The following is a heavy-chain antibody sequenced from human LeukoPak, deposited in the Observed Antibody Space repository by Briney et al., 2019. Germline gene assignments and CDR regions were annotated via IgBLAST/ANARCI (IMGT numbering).Heavy chain of an antibody. D-gene: IGHD4-23*01. Sequence: SETLSLTCAVYGGSFSGYYWSWIRQPPGKGLEWIGEINHSGSTNYNPSLKSRVTISVDTSKNQFSLKLSSVTAADTAVYYCARRGNSVKYLDYWGQGTLVTVSS. V-gene: IGHV4-34*01. J-gene: IGHJ4*02. CDR1: GGSFSGYY. CDR3: ARRGNSVKYLDY. CDR2: INHSGST.